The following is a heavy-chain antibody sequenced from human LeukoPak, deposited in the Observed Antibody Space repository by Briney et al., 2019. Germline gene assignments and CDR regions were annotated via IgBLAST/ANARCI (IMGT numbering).Heavy chain of an antibody. J-gene: IGHJ4*02. CDR1: GFSISSHW. CDR2: LKEDVSAR. V-gene: IGHV3-7*01. D-gene: IGHD3-10*01. CDR3: ARGPPYGSRSDFLDY. Sequence: GRSLRLSCVASGFSISSHWMSWVRQAPGKGLEWVASLKEDVSARNLVDSVKGRFTISTDNAKNSLNLQMNSLRVEDTAVYYCARGPPYGSRSDFLDYWGLGTLVTVSS.